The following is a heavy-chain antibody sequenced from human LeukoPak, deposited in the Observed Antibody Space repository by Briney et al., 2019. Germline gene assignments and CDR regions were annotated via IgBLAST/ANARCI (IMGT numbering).Heavy chain of an antibody. V-gene: IGHV4-39*01. J-gene: IGHJ4*02. CDR1: GGSISSSPYY. CDR3: ARQTGSGLFILP. D-gene: IGHD3/OR15-3a*01. CDR2: IYYSGNT. Sequence: SETLSLTCTVSGGSISSSPYYWGWIRQPPGKGLEWIGSIYYSGNTYYNASLKSQVSISIDASKNQFSLRLTSVTAADTAVYYCARQTGSGLFILPGGQGTLVTVSS.